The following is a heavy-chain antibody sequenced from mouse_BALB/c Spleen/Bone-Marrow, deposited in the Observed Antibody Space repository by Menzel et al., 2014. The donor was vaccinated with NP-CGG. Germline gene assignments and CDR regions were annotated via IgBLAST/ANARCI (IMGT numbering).Heavy chain of an antibody. D-gene: IGHD2-3*01. Sequence: EVKLMESGAELVKPGASVKLSCTASGFNIKDTYMHWVKQRPEQGLEWIGRIDPANGSTKYDPKFQGKATITADTSSNTAYLQLSSLTSEDTAVYYCARGLLQYYYAMDYWGQGTSVTVSS. CDR2: IDPANGST. CDR3: ARGLLQYYYAMDY. CDR1: GFNIKDTY. J-gene: IGHJ4*01. V-gene: IGHV14-3*02.